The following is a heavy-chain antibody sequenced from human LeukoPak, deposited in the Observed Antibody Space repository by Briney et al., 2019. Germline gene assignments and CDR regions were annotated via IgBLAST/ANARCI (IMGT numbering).Heavy chain of an antibody. D-gene: IGHD3-22*01. J-gene: IGHJ5*02. CDR1: GGSISSGDYY. V-gene: IGHV4-30-4*01. Sequence: SETLSLTCTVSGGSISSGDYYWSWIRQPPGKGLEWIGYTYYSGSTYYNPSLKSRVTISVDTSKNQFSLKLNSVTAADTAVCYCARPYYYDSRIDPWGQGTLVTVSS. CDR2: TYYSGST. CDR3: ARPYYYDSRIDP.